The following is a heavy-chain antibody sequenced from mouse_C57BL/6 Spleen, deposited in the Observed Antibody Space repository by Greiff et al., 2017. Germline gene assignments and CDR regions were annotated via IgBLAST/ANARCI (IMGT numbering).Heavy chain of an antibody. CDR1: GYAFSSYW. CDR3: ARDYGNGDYYAMDY. CDR2: IYPGDGDT. D-gene: IGHD2-1*01. V-gene: IGHV1-80*01. Sequence: QVHVKQSGAELVKPGASVKISCKASGYAFSSYWMNWVKQRPGKGLEWIGQIYPGDGDTNYNGKFKGKATLTADKSSSTAYMQLSSLTSEDSAVYFCARDYGNGDYYAMDYWGQGTSVTVSS. J-gene: IGHJ4*01.